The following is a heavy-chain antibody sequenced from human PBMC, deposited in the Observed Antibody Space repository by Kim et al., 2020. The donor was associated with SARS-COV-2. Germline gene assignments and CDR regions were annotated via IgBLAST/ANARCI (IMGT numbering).Heavy chain of an antibody. CDR3: TTGANITIIGVVITLGALDI. V-gene: IGHV3-15*01. CDR2: ITSETDGGQT. Sequence: GGSLRLSCAASGFSFNNAGMSWVRQAPGKGLEWVGRITSETDGGQTVYAANVRGRFTISRDDSKHTLYLQMNSLKTVDTDVYYCTTGANITIIGVVITLGALDIWGQGTTVTVSS. J-gene: IGHJ3*02. D-gene: IGHD3-3*01. CDR1: GFSFNNAG.